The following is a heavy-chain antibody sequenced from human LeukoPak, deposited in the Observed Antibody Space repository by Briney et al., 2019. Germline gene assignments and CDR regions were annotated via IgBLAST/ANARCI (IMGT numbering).Heavy chain of an antibody. J-gene: IGHJ6*03. D-gene: IGHD1-26*01. Sequence: GGSLRLSCAASGFTFSSYSMNWVRQAPGKGLEWVSSITTSSSYIYYADSVRGRFTISRDNAKNSLYLQMNSLRAEDTAVYYCARHSRRPYYYYYMDVWGKGTTVTISS. CDR3: ARHSRRPYYYYYMDV. CDR1: GFTFSSYS. CDR2: ITTSSSYI. V-gene: IGHV3-21*01.